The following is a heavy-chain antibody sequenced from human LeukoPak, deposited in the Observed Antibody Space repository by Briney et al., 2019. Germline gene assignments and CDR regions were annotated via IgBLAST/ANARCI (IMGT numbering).Heavy chain of an antibody. CDR1: GGSISSSSYY. Sequence: SETLSLTCTVSGGSISSSSYYWGWIRQPPGKGLEWIGSIYYSGSTYYNPFLKSRVTISVDTSKNQFSLKLSSVTAADTAVYYCARLASGIAAAGPSHKNNGDFDYWGQGTLVTVSS. CDR2: IYYSGST. CDR3: ARLASGIAAAGPSHKNNGDFDY. V-gene: IGHV4-39*01. J-gene: IGHJ4*02. D-gene: IGHD6-13*01.